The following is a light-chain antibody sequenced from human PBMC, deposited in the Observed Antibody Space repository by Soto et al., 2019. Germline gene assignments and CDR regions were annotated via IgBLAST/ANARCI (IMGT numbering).Light chain of an antibody. Sequence: QAVVTQPPSASGTPGQTVTISCSGSSSNIGSHTVNWYQQLPGTAPKLLIYSNNQRPSGVPDRFSGSKSGTSASLAISGLQSEDEADYYCAAWDGSLNALYVFGTGTKVTVL. CDR2: SNN. CDR1: SSNIGSHT. V-gene: IGLV1-44*01. J-gene: IGLJ1*01. CDR3: AAWDGSLNALYV.